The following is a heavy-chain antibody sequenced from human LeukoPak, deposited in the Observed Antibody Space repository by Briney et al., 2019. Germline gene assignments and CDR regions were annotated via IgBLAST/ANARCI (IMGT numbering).Heavy chain of an antibody. J-gene: IGHJ5*02. V-gene: IGHV3-43*02. CDR2: ISGNGGNT. Sequence: GGSLRLSCAASGFTLDDYAMHWVRQSPGKGLEWVSVISGNGGNTHCADSVKGRFTISRDITKNSLYLQMNSLITEDTAFYYCAKGDTTMIGTWGQGTLVTVSS. D-gene: IGHD3-22*01. CDR3: AKGDTTMIGT. CDR1: GFTLDDYA.